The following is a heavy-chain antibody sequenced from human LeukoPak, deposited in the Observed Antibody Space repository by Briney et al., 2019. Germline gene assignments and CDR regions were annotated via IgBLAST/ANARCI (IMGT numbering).Heavy chain of an antibody. V-gene: IGHV3-21*01. Sequence: GGSLRLSCAASGFTFSSYSRNWVRQAPGKGLEWVSSISSSSSYIYYADSVKGRFTISRDSAKNSLYLQMNSLRAEDTAVYYCARVHYYDSSGYDYWGQGTLVTVSS. D-gene: IGHD3-22*01. CDR1: GFTFSSYS. CDR2: ISSSSSYI. CDR3: ARVHYYDSSGYDY. J-gene: IGHJ4*02.